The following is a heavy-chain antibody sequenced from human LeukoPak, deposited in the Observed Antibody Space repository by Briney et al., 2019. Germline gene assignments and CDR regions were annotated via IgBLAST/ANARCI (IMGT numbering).Heavy chain of an antibody. CDR2: INPNSGGT. CDR1: GYTFTGYY. J-gene: IGHJ6*02. D-gene: IGHD3-10*01. CDR3: ARVLWFGLYYYYGMDV. Sequence: ASVKVSCKASGYTFTGYYMHWVRQAPGQGLEWMGWINPNSGGTNYAQKFQGRVTMTRDTSISTAYMELSRLRSDDTAVYYCARVLWFGLYYYYGMDVWGQGTTVTVPS. V-gene: IGHV1-2*02.